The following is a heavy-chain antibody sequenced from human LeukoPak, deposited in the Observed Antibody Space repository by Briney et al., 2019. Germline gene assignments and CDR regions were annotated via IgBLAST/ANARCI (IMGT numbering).Heavy chain of an antibody. J-gene: IGHJ4*02. Sequence: PGGSLRLSCAASGFTFSSYGMHWVRQAPGKGLEWVAFIRYDGSNKYYADSVKGRFTISRDNSKNTLYLQMNSLRAKDTAVYYCASSSGYSSGVRPRDKKGFFDYWGQGTLVTVSS. D-gene: IGHD6-19*01. CDR1: GFTFSSYG. CDR2: IRYDGSNK. V-gene: IGHV3-30*02. CDR3: ASSSGYSSGVRPRDKKGFFDY.